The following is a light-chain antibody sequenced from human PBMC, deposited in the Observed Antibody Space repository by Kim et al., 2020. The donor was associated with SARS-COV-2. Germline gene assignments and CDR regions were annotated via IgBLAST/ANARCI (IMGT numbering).Light chain of an antibody. J-gene: IGKJ5*01. Sequence: PGESATLPCRASQSVSSYLAWYQQKPGQAPRLLIYDASNRATGIPARFSGSGSGTDFTLTISSLEPEDFAVYYCQQRSNWPPPITFGQGTRLEIK. CDR2: DAS. CDR1: QSVSSY. V-gene: IGKV3-11*01. CDR3: QQRSNWPPPIT.